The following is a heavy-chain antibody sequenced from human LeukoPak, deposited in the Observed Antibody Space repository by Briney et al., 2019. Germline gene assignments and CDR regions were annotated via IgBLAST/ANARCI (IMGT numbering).Heavy chain of an antibody. V-gene: IGHV3-74*03. CDR1: GFTLKTFW. CDR2: INTEGEV. D-gene: IGHD2-21*01. Sequence: PGGSLRLSCVVSGFTLKTFWMHWVRQVPGKGPVWISRINTEGEVTYADSVKGRFTMSRDNAKNELSLQMNSLGIDDTGIYYCVRVLRTIGRGCYGDAFDIWGQGTLVTVAS. J-gene: IGHJ3*02. CDR3: VRVLRTIGRGCYGDAFDI.